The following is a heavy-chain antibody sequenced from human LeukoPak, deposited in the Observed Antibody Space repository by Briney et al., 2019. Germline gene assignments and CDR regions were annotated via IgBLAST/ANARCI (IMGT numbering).Heavy chain of an antibody. CDR3: AIRDSGYYYFHQ. V-gene: IGHV3-66*04. Sequence: GGSLRLSCAVFGFTVRSNYMSWVRQAPGKGLEWVSDIYSGDSADYADSVKGRFIISRDKSKDTLYLQMISLRAEDTALYYCAIRDSGYYYFHQWGQGALVTVSS. D-gene: IGHD5-12*01. CDR2: IYSGDSA. J-gene: IGHJ4*02. CDR1: GFTVRSNY.